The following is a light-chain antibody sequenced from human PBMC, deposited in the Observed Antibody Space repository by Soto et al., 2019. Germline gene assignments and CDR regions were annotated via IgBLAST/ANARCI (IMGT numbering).Light chain of an antibody. CDR2: GSS. V-gene: IGKV1-5*01. CDR3: LQHNLFPRT. CDR1: QSISSW. Sequence: DIQMTQSPSTLSASVGDRVTITCRASQSISSWLAWYQQKPGRAPKRLIYGSSSLQSGVPSRFSGSGSGTEFTLTISSLQPEDFGTYYCLQHNLFPRTFGQGTKVDIK. J-gene: IGKJ1*01.